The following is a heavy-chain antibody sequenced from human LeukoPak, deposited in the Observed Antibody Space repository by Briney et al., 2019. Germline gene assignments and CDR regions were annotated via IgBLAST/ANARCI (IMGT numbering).Heavy chain of an antibody. V-gene: IGHV3-66*01. J-gene: IGHJ4*02. CDR2: IYSGGST. CDR3: ARDGRYCSSTNCYAWT. CDR1: GFTVSSNY. Sequence: GESLRLSCTASGFTVSSNYMSWVRQAPGKGLEWVSVIYSGGSTYYADSVKDRFTISRDNSKNTLYLQMNSLRAEDTAVYYCARDGRYCSSTNCYAWTRGQGTLVTVSS. D-gene: IGHD2-2*01.